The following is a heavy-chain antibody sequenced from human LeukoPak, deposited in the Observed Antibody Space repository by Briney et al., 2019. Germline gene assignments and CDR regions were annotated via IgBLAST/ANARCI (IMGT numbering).Heavy chain of an antibody. CDR1: GFTFDDYA. D-gene: IGHD3-10*01. CDR2: ISWNSGSI. J-gene: IGHJ3*02. CDR3: AKDLKGALFYYGSGSYAFDI. V-gene: IGHV3-9*01. Sequence: GGSLRLSCAASGFTFDDYAMHWVRQAPGKGLEWVSGISWNSGSIGYADSVKGRFTISRDNAKNSLYLQMNSLRAEDTALYYCAKDLKGALFYYGSGSYAFDIWGQGTMVTVSS.